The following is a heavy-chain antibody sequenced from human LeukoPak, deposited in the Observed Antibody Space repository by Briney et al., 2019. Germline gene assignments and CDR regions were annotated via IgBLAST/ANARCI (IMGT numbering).Heavy chain of an antibody. Sequence: GGSLRLSCAASGFTFSSYSMNWVRQAPGKGLEWVSSISSSSSYIYYADSVKGRFTISRDNAKNSLYLQMNSLRAEDTAVYYCARFIVGATRSYYFDYWGQGTLVTVSS. J-gene: IGHJ4*02. V-gene: IGHV3-21*04. CDR1: GFTFSSYS. D-gene: IGHD1-26*01. CDR3: ARFIVGATRSYYFDY. CDR2: ISSSSSYI.